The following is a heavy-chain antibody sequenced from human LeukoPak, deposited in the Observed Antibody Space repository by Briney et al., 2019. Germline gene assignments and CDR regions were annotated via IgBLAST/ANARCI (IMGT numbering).Heavy chain of an antibody. CDR2: TYYRSKWYS. D-gene: IGHD2-8*02. J-gene: IGHJ4*02. CDR1: GDSVSSTDAA. CDR3: ARSTGWLNGH. V-gene: IGHV6-1*01. Sequence: SQTLSLTFAISGDSVSSTDAAWNWIRQSPSRGLEWLGRTYYRSKWYSDYAVSVKGRITINPDTSKNQFSLHLKSVTPEDSAVYYCARSTGWLNGHWGQGALVTVSS.